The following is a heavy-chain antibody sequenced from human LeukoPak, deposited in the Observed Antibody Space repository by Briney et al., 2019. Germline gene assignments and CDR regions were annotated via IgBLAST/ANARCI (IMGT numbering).Heavy chain of an antibody. CDR3: AGDTAMSNFDY. Sequence: SETLSLTCTVSGGSISSYYWSWIRQPAGKGLEWIGRIYTSGSTNYNPSLKSRVTMSVDTSKNQFSPKLSSVTAADTAVYYCAGDTAMSNFDYWGQGTLVTVSS. J-gene: IGHJ4*02. CDR1: GGSISSYY. CDR2: IYTSGST. D-gene: IGHD5-18*01. V-gene: IGHV4-4*07.